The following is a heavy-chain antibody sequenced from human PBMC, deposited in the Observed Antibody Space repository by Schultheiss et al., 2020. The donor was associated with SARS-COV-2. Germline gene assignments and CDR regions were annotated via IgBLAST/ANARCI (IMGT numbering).Heavy chain of an antibody. CDR1: GFTFSSYA. J-gene: IGHJ6*03. Sequence: GESLKISCAASGFTFSSYAMSWVRQAPGKGLEWVSAISSSSSYIYYADSVKGRFTISRDNAKNSLYLQMNSLRAEDTAVYYCARAVRVPAATYYYYYYMDVWGKGTTVTVSS. CDR2: ISSSSSYI. V-gene: IGHV3-21*01. D-gene: IGHD2-2*01. CDR3: ARAVRVPAATYYYYYYMDV.